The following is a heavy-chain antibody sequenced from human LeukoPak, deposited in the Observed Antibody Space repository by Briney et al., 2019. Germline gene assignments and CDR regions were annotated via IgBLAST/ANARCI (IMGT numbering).Heavy chain of an antibody. CDR1: GGSISSYY. V-gene: IGHV4-4*07. CDR3: AKGYYTFDP. CDR2: IIYISGST. D-gene: IGHD3-3*01. J-gene: IGHJ5*02. Sequence: SETLSLTCTVSGGSISSYYWSWIRQPAGKGLEWIGHIIYISGSTNYNPSLKSRVTMSVDTSKNQFSLKLSSVTAADAAVYYCAKGYYTFDPWGQGTLVTVSS.